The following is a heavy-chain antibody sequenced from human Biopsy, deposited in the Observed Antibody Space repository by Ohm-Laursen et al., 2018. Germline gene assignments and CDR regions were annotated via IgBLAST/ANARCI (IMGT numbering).Heavy chain of an antibody. J-gene: IGHJ3*02. Sequence: GSLRLSCAASGFDFSDYSMSWVRQAPGKGLEWVSSVTTTSSYIYYADSVKGRFTISRDNAKNSLYLQMNSLRAEDTAVYYCAREAIGVATAFDIWGQGTMVTVSS. CDR3: AREAIGVATAFDI. CDR2: VTTTSSYI. CDR1: GFDFSDYS. D-gene: IGHD5-12*01. V-gene: IGHV3-21*01.